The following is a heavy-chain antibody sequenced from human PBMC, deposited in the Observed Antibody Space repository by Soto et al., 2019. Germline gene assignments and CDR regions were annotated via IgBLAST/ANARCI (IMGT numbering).Heavy chain of an antibody. J-gene: IGHJ3*02. Sequence: QVQLQESGPGLVKLSQTLSLTCTVSGGSISSGGYYWSWIRQHPGKVLEWIGYIYYSGSTYYNPSLKSRVTISVDTSKNQCSLKLSSVTAADTAVYYCARARGDYGDQYAFDIWGQGTMVTVSS. CDR1: GGSISSGGYY. CDR2: IYYSGST. CDR3: ARARGDYGDQYAFDI. D-gene: IGHD4-17*01. V-gene: IGHV4-31*03.